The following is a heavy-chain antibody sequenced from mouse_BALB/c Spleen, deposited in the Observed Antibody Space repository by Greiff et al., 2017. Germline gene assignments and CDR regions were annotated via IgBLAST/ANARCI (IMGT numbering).Heavy chain of an antibody. CDR2: IYPGSGST. J-gene: IGHJ3*01. Sequence: LKQPGSELVRPGASVKLSCKASGYTFTSYWMHWVKQRPGQGLEWIGNIYPGSGSTNYDEKFKSKATLTVDTSSSTAYMQLSSLTSEDSAVYYCTRDGNYGFAYWGQGTLVTVSA. V-gene: IGHV1S22*01. CDR3: TRDGNYGFAY. CDR1: GYTFTSYW. D-gene: IGHD2-1*01.